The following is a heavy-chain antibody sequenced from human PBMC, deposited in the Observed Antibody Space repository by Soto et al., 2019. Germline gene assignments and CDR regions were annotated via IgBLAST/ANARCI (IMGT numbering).Heavy chain of an antibody. Sequence: ASVKVSCKASGGTFSGYAISWVRQAPGQGLEWMGGIIPIFGTANYAQKFQGRVTITADESTSTAYMELCSLRSEDTAVYYCARGEQWLASDYYYYGMDVWGQGTTVTVSS. D-gene: IGHD6-19*01. J-gene: IGHJ6*02. CDR2: IIPIFGTA. V-gene: IGHV1-69*13. CDR3: ARGEQWLASDYYYYGMDV. CDR1: GGTFSGYA.